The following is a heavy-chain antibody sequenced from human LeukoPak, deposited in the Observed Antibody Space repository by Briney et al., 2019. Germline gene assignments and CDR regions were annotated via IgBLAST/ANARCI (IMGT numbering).Heavy chain of an antibody. J-gene: IGHJ3*02. CDR1: GYTFTSYY. CDR3: ARELPQHYYDSSGYYQGNPPDAFDI. Sequence: ASVKVSCTASGYTFTSYYMHWVRQAPGQGLEWMGIINPSGGSTSYAQKFQGRVTMTRDTSTSTVYMELSSLRSEDTAVYYCARELPQHYYDSSGYYQGNPPDAFDIWGQGTMVTVSS. CDR2: INPSGGST. D-gene: IGHD3-22*01. V-gene: IGHV1-46*01.